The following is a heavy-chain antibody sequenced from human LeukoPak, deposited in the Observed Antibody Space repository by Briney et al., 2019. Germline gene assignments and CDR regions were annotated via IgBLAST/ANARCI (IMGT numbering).Heavy chain of an antibody. CDR1: GFTFSSYG. CDR3: AKSGKQWPYYFDY. D-gene: IGHD6-19*01. J-gene: IGHJ4*02. Sequence: GGTLRLSCAASGFTFSSYGMSWVRQAPGKGLEWVSAISGSGGSTYYADSVRGRFTISRDNSKNTLYLQMNSLRAEDTAVYYCAKSGKQWPYYFDYWGQGTLVTVSS. V-gene: IGHV3-23*01. CDR2: ISGSGGST.